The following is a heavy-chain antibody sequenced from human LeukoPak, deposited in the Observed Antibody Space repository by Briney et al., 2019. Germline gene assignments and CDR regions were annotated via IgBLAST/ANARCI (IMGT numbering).Heavy chain of an antibody. D-gene: IGHD3-3*01. CDR2: FDPEDGET. V-gene: IGHV1-24*01. CDR3: ATGHEWLPYFDY. Sequence: ASVKVSCKVSGYTLTELSMHWVRQAPGKGLEWMGGFDPEDGETIYAQKFQGRVTMTEDTSTDTAYMELSSLRSEDTAVYYCATGHEWLPYFDYWGQGTLVTVSS. J-gene: IGHJ4*02. CDR1: GYTLTELS.